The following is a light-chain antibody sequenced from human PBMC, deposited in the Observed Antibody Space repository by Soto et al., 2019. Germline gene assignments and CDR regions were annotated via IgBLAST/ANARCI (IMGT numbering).Light chain of an antibody. CDR2: GNS. CDR3: QCYDISLREV. CDR1: SSNIGAGYD. V-gene: IGLV1-40*01. Sequence: QSVLTQPPSVSGAPGQRVTISCTGSSSNIGAGYDVHWYQQLPGTAPKLLIYGNSNRPSGVPDRFSGSKSGTSASLAITGLQAEDEADYYCQCYDISLREVFGTGTKLTVL. J-gene: IGLJ1*01.